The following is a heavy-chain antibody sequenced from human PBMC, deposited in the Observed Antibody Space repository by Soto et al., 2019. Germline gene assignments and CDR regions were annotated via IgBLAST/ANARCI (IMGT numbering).Heavy chain of an antibody. D-gene: IGHD2-8*01. CDR1: GGSFSGYY. Sequence: QVQLQQWGAGLLKPSETLSLTCAVYGGSFSGYYWSWIRQPPGKGLEWIGEINHRGSTNYNPSLKSRVTISVDTSKNQFSLKLSSVTAADAAVYYCARGLRGYCTNGVCRRRWFDPWGQGIQVTVSS. CDR2: INHRGST. CDR3: ARGLRGYCTNGVCRRRWFDP. V-gene: IGHV4-34*01. J-gene: IGHJ5*02.